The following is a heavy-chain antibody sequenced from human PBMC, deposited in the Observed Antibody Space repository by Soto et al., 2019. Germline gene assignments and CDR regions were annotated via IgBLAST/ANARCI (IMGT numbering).Heavy chain of an antibody. J-gene: IGHJ4*02. CDR3: SRGYPPRDQLGNLPGAF. Sequence: ASVKVSCKASGYTFTSYGISWVRQAPGQGLEWMGIINPSGGSTNYAQKFQGRVTMTRDTSTSTVYMELSSLRSEDTAIYYCSRGYPPRDQLGNLPGAFWGQGTRVTVSS. CDR1: GYTFTSYG. D-gene: IGHD1-1*01. V-gene: IGHV1-46*03. CDR2: INPSGGST.